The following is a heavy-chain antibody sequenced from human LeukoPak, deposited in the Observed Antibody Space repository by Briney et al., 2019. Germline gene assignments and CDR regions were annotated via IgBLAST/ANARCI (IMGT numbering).Heavy chain of an antibody. D-gene: IGHD3-10*01. J-gene: IGHJ3*02. CDR1: GGSFSGYY. Sequence: PSETLSLTCAVYGGSFSGYYWSWIRQPPGKGLEWIGEINHSGSTNYNPSLKSRVTISVDTSKNQFSLKLSSVTAADTAVYYCARGPRGSIWDQETMVTVSS. CDR3: ARGPRGSI. CDR2: INHSGST. V-gene: IGHV4-34*01.